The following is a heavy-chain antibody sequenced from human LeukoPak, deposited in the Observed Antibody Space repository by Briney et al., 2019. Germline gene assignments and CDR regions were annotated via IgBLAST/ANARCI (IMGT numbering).Heavy chain of an antibody. Sequence: KPSETLSLTCTVSGGSISGSSYYWGWIRQPPGKGLEWIASMYYSGSINYNPSLKSRVTISVDTSKNQFSLKLSSVTAADTAVYYCVSTMIVVAKYWGQGTLVTVSS. CDR1: GGSISGSSYY. CDR3: VSTMIVVAKY. J-gene: IGHJ4*02. D-gene: IGHD3-22*01. CDR2: MYYSGSI. V-gene: IGHV4-39*01.